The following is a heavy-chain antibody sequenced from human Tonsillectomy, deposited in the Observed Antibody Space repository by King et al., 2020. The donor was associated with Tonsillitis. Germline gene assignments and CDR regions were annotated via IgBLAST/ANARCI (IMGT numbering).Heavy chain of an antibody. CDR2: INHSGST. Sequence: VQLQQWGAGLLKPSETLSLTCGVYGGSFSGYYWSWIRQPPGKGLEWIGEINHSGSTNYNPSLKSRVTISLDTSKNQFSLNLSSVTAADTAVYYCAREVAVANYYYYYYMDVWGKGTTVTVSS. D-gene: IGHD6-13*01. V-gene: IGHV4-34*01. CDR3: AREVAVANYYYYYYMDV. J-gene: IGHJ6*03. CDR1: GGSFSGYY.